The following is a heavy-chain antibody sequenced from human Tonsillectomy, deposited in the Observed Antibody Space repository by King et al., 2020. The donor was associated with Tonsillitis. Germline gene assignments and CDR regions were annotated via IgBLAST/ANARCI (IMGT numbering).Heavy chain of an antibody. D-gene: IGHD1-26*01. CDR2: IYYSGST. J-gene: IGHJ4*02. CDR1: GGSISSSSYY. Sequence: VQLQESGPGLVKPSETLSLTCTVSGGSISSSSYYWGWIRQPPGKGLEWIGSIYYSGSTYYNPSLKSRVTISVDTSKNQFSLKLSSVTAADTAVYYCARDSLKGSELAPFDYWGQGTLVTVSS. CDR3: ARDSLKGSELAPFDY. V-gene: IGHV4-39*02.